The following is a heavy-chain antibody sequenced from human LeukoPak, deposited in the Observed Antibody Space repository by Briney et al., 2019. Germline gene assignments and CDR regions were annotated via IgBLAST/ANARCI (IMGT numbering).Heavy chain of an antibody. CDR2: INHSGYT. CDR1: GVSFDDYY. D-gene: IGHD4-17*01. CDR3: TRMTTGHDY. Sequence: PSETLSLTCAVSGVSFDDYYWAWVRQTPGKGLEWIGEINHSGYTNDSPSLKSRVTLSIDTARKQFSLNLRSVTVADAGIYYCTRMTTGHDYWGQGTLVTVSS. J-gene: IGHJ4*02. V-gene: IGHV4-34*01.